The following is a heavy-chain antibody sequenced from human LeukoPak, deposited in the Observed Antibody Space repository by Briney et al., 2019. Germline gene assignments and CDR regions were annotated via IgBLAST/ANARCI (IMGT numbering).Heavy chain of an antibody. Sequence: SVKVSCKASGGNFTSYAISWVRHAPGQGLEWMGRIILILGIANYAQKFQGRVTSTADKSTRTAYMELSRLRSEDTAVYYCARGGSYYGSGKDWFDPWGQGTLVTVSS. CDR3: ARGGSYYGSGKDWFDP. CDR1: GGNFTSYA. D-gene: IGHD3-10*01. CDR2: IILILGIA. J-gene: IGHJ5*02. V-gene: IGHV1-69*04.